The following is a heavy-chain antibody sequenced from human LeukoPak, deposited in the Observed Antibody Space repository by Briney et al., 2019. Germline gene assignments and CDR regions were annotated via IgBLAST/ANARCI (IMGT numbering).Heavy chain of an antibody. V-gene: IGHV4-34*01. CDR3: ANKVGDVTAYDH. J-gene: IGHJ4*02. Sequence: PSETLSLTCAVYGGXFSGYYCSWIRQPPGKGLEWIGEINHSGSTNYNPSLKSRVTISVDTSKNQFSLKLSSVTAADTAVYYCANKVGDVTAYDHWGQGTLVTVSS. D-gene: IGHD2-21*02. CDR1: GGXFSGYY. CDR2: INHSGST.